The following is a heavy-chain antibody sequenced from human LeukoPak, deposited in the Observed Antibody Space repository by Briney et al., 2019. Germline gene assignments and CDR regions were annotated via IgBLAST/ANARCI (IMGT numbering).Heavy chain of an antibody. D-gene: IGHD5-18*01. CDR2: ISGSGGST. Sequence: GGSLRLSCAASGFTFSSYAMSWVRQAPGKGLEWVSAISGSGGSTYYADSVKGRFTISRDNSKNTLYVQMNSLRAEDTAVYYCAKAGGDTAMVTYYYFDYWGQGTLVTVSS. V-gene: IGHV3-23*01. CDR3: AKAGGDTAMVTYYYFDY. CDR1: GFTFSSYA. J-gene: IGHJ4*02.